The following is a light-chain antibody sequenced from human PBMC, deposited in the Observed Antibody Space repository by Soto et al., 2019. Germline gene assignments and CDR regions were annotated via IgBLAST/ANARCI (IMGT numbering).Light chain of an antibody. CDR2: GAS. CDR3: QQYGSSWT. J-gene: IGKJ1*01. Sequence: EIVLTQSPGTLSLSPGERSTLSCRASQSVGSSFLAWYQQKPGQAPRLLIHGASNRATGIQDRFSGSGSGTEFTLTIRRLDPEDFAVYYCQQYGSSWTFGQGTKVDIK. V-gene: IGKV3-20*01. CDR1: QSVGSSF.